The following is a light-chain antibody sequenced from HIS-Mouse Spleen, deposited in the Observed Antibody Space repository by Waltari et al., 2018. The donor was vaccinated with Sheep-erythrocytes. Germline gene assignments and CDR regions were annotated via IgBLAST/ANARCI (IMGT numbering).Light chain of an antibody. CDR2: DNN. V-gene: IGLV1-51*01. Sequence: QSVLTQPPSVSAAPGQKVPISCSGSSYNIGNNYVSWYQQLPGTAPKLLIYDNNKRPSGIPDRFSGSKSGTSATLGITGLQTGDEADYYCGTWDSSLSAGVFGGGTKLTVL. CDR1: SYNIGNNY. J-gene: IGLJ2*01. CDR3: GTWDSSLSAGV.